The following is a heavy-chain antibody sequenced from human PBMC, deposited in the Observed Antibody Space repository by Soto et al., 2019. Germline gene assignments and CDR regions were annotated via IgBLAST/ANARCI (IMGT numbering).Heavy chain of an antibody. D-gene: IGHD4-17*01. J-gene: IGHJ4*02. V-gene: IGHV4-39*01. Sequence: QLQLQESGPGLVKPSETLSLTCTVSGGSISSSSYYWGWIRQPPGKGLEWIGSIYYSGSTYYNPSLKSRVTISVDTSKNQFSLKLSSVTAADTAVYYCARHPHGDYYFDYWGQGTLVTVSS. CDR2: IYYSGST. CDR3: ARHPHGDYYFDY. CDR1: GGSISSSSYY.